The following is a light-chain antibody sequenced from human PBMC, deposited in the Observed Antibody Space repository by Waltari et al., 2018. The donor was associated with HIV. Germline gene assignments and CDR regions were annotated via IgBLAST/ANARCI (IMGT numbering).Light chain of an antibody. J-gene: IGKJ3*01. Sequence: DIQMTQSPSFLSALVGDRFTITCRASQDISNYLGWFQQTPGKAPKSLIFATSSLQSGVPSRFLGAGSGTNFTLTIRSLQPEDFATYYCHQYNTFPLTFGRGTTVEIK. CDR1: QDISNY. CDR3: HQYNTFPLT. V-gene: IGKV1-16*01. CDR2: ATS.